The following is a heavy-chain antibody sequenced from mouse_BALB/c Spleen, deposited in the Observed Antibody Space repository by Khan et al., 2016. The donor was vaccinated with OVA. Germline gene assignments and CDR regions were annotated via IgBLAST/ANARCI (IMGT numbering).Heavy chain of an antibody. D-gene: IGHD2-12*01. V-gene: IGHV1-7*01. Sequence: QVQLQQSGAELAKPGASLKMSCTASGYTFTTYWIHWVKQRPGQGLEWIGYIDPSTGYIEFNQKFKDKATLTADKSSSTAYMQLTSLTSEDSAVYYCARRGLYVIFTYWGQGTLVIVSA. CDR2: IDPSTGYI. CDR1: GYTFTTYW. CDR3: ARRGLYVIFTY. J-gene: IGHJ3*01.